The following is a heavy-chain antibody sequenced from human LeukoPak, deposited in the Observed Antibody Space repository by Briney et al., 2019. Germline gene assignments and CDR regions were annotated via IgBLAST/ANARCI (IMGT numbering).Heavy chain of an antibody. J-gene: IGHJ4*02. CDR3: ASVSYGSGSYDY. CDR2: IYYSGST. V-gene: IGHV4-59*01. CDR1: GGSISSYY. D-gene: IGHD3-10*01. Sequence: SETLSLTCTVSGGSISSYYWSWIRQPPGKGLEWIGYIYYSGSTNYNPSLKSRVTISVDTSKNQFSLKLSSVTAADTAVYYCASVSYGSGSYDYWGQGTLVTVSS.